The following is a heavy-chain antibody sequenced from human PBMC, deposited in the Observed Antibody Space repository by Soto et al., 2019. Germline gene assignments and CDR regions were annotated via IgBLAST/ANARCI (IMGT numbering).Heavy chain of an antibody. CDR1: GYTFTSYG. V-gene: IGHV1-18*01. D-gene: IGHD2-15*01. J-gene: IGHJ4*02. Sequence: QVQLVQSGAEVKKPGASVKVSCKASGYTFTSYGISWVRQAPGQGLEWMGWISAYNGNTNYAQKLQGRVTMTTDTSTSTAYMELRSLRSDDTAVYYWAGDLGGDVVAVHFDSWGQGTLVTVSS. CDR2: ISAYNGNT. CDR3: AGDLGGDVVAVHFDS.